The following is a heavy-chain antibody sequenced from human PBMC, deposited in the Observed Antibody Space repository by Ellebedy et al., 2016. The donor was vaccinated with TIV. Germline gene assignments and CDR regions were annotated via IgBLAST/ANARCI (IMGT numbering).Heavy chain of an antibody. CDR1: GFTFSDYS. CDR3: ARVQQQRYFDLRGAFDI. Sequence: GGSLRLSCAASGFTFSDYSMNWVRQAPGKGLEWVSLISRSSRYIYYADSVKGRFTISRDNSKNTVYLQMNSLRAEDTAVYYCARVQQQRYFDLRGAFDIWGQGTMVIVSA. J-gene: IGHJ3*02. V-gene: IGHV3-21*01. CDR2: ISRSSRYI. D-gene: IGHD3-9*01.